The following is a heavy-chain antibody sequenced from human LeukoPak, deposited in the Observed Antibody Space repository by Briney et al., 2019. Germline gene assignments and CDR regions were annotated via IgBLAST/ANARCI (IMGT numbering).Heavy chain of an antibody. D-gene: IGHD2-15*01. CDR2: VNGDGSST. V-gene: IGHV3-74*01. J-gene: IGHJ5*02. CDR1: GFTFSSYW. CDR3: ARGCSGGRCYSGGWFDP. Sequence: GGSLRLSCAASGFTFSSYWMHWVRHAPGKGLVWVSRVNGDGSSTTYADSVKGRFTISRDNAKNTLYLQMNSLRGDDTAVYYCARGCSGGRCYSGGWFDPWGQGTLVTVSS.